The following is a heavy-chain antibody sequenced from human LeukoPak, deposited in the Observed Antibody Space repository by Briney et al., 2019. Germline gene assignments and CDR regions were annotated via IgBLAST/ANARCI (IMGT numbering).Heavy chain of an antibody. CDR1: GGTFSSFA. V-gene: IGHV1-69*01. CDR3: ATYDIVVVPAAIHH. Sequence: GSSVKVSCKASGGTFSSFAISWVRQAPGQGLEWMGGIIPIFGTANYAQKFQGRVTITADESTSTAYMELSSLRSEDTAVYYCATYDIVVVPAAIHHWGQGTLVTVS. J-gene: IGHJ4*02. D-gene: IGHD2-2*02. CDR2: IIPIFGTA.